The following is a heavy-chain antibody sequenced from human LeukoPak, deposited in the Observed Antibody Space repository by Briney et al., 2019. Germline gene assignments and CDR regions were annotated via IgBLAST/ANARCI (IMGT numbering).Heavy chain of an antibody. CDR1: GFTFSNYG. Sequence: PGGSLRLSCAASGFTFSNYGMHWVRQAPGKGLEWVAVIWYDGSNKYYADSVKGRFTISRDNSKNTLYLQMNSLRAEDTAVYYCAGSIAVAGTIDYWGQGTLVTVSS. V-gene: IGHV3-33*01. CDR2: IWYDGSNK. CDR3: AGSIAVAGTIDY. J-gene: IGHJ4*02. D-gene: IGHD6-19*01.